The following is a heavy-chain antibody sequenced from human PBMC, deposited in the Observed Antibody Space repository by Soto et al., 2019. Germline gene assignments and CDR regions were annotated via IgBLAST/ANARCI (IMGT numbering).Heavy chain of an antibody. J-gene: IGHJ4*02. V-gene: IGHV3-21*01. CDR2: ISSSSSYI. Sequence: GGSLRLSCAASGFTFSSYTMNWVRQAPGKGLEWVSSISSSSSYIYYADSVKGRFTISRDNAKNSLFLQMNSLRAEDTAVYYCTRDYASSSWYVWGQGTLVTVPQ. D-gene: IGHD6-13*01. CDR1: GFTFSSYT. CDR3: TRDYASSSWYV.